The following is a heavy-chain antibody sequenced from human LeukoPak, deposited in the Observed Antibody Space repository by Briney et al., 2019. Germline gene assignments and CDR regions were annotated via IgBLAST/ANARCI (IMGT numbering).Heavy chain of an antibody. CDR2: IYYSGST. J-gene: IGHJ2*01. CDR3: ARSDCGGDCPDWYFDL. CDR1: GGSISSYY. Sequence: SETLSLTCTVSGGSISSYYWSWIRQPPGKGLEWIGYIYYSGSTNYNPSLKSRVTISVDTSKNQFSLRLSSVTAADTAVYYCARSDCGGDCPDWYFDLWGRGTLVTVSS. V-gene: IGHV4-59*08. D-gene: IGHD2-21*02.